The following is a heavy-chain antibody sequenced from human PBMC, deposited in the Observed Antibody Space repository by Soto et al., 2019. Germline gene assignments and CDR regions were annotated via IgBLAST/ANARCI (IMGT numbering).Heavy chain of an antibody. D-gene: IGHD3-10*01. CDR1: GYTFTSYD. CDR2: MNPNSGNT. Sequence: ASEKVSCKASGYTFTSYDINWVRQATGQGLEWMGWMNPNSGNTGYAQKFQGRVTMTRNTSISTAYMELSSLRSEDTAVYYCARLWFGELFGRNARSSYYYYMDVWGKGTTVTVSS. J-gene: IGHJ6*03. V-gene: IGHV1-8*01. CDR3: ARLWFGELFGRNARSSYYYYMDV.